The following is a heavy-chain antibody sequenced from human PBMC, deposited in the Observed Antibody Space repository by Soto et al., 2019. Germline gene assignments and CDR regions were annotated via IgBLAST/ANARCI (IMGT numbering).Heavy chain of an antibody. J-gene: IGHJ6*03. CDR2: MNPNSGNT. CDR3: ARMYSSSWYVNYYYYYMYV. CDR1: GYTFTSYD. D-gene: IGHD6-13*01. Sequence: ASVKVSCKASGYTFTSYDINWVRQATGQGLEWMGWMNPNSGNTGYAQKFQGRVTMTRNTSISTAYMELSSLRSEDTAVYYCARMYSSSWYVNYYYYYMYVWGKGTTVTVSS. V-gene: IGHV1-8*01.